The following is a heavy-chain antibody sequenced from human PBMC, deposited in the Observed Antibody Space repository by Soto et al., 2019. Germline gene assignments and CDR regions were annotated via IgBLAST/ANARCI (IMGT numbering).Heavy chain of an antibody. CDR2: ISYDGSNK. Sequence: HPGGSLRLSCAASGFTFSSYGMHWVRQAPGKGLEWVAVISYDGSNKYYADSVKGRFTISRDNSKNTLYLQMNSLRAEDTAVYYCAKERYDFWSGYRTYGMDVWGQGTTVTVSS. CDR3: AKERYDFWSGYRTYGMDV. J-gene: IGHJ6*02. D-gene: IGHD3-3*01. V-gene: IGHV3-30*18. CDR1: GFTFSSYG.